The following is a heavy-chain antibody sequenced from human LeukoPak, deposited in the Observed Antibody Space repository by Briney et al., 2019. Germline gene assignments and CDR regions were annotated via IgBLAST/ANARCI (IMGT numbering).Heavy chain of an antibody. Sequence: SDTLSLTCGVSGGSISNTNWWTWVRQTPGKGLEWIEEVNLQGSTNYNPSLKSRDDMSVAKSESHFSLKLTSVTAADTAVYYCAREGGPYRPLDYSGQGTLVTVAS. J-gene: IGHJ4*02. V-gene: IGHV4-4*02. CDR1: GGSISNTNW. CDR3: AREGGPYRPLDY. CDR2: VNLQGST.